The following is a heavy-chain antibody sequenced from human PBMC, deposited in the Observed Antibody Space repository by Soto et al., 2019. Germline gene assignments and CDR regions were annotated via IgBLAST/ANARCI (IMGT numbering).Heavy chain of an antibody. D-gene: IGHD3-10*01. CDR3: ARYYYGSGSYYKTGYNWFDP. CDR1: GYTFTSYG. CDR2: ISAYNGNT. J-gene: IGHJ5*02. Sequence: RASVKVSCKASGYTFTSYGISWVRQAPGQGLEWMGWISAYNGNTNYAQKLQGRVTMTTDTSTSTAYMELRSLRSDDTAVYYCARYYYGSGSYYKTGYNWFDPWGQGTLVTVSS. V-gene: IGHV1-18*04.